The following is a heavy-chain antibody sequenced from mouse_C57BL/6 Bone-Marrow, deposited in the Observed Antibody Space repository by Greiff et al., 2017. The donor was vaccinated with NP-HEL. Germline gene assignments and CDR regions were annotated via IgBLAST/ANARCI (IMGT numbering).Heavy chain of an antibody. CDR3: TRAPFYYSNYPAWFAY. CDR1: GFTFSSYA. Sequence: EVKLVESGEGLVKPGGSLKLSCAASGFTFSSYAMSWVRQTPEKRLEWVAYISSGGDYIYYADNVKGRFTISRDNARNTLYLQMSSLKSEDTAMYYCTRAPFYYSNYPAWFAYWGQGTLVTVSA. J-gene: IGHJ3*01. D-gene: IGHD2-5*01. V-gene: IGHV5-9-1*02. CDR2: ISSGGDYI.